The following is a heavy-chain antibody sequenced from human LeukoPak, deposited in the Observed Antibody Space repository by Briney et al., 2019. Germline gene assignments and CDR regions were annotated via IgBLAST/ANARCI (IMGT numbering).Heavy chain of an antibody. J-gene: IGHJ4*02. CDR2: IYYSGST. D-gene: IGHD4-11*01. CDR3: ARLPYSNYVDY. Sequence: ASETLSLTCTVSGSSISSSSYYWGWIRQPPGKGLEWIGSIYYSGSTYYNPSLKSRVTISVDTSKNQFSLKLSSVTAADTAVYYCARLPYSNYVDYWGQGTLVTVSS. CDR1: GSSISSSSYY. V-gene: IGHV4-39*07.